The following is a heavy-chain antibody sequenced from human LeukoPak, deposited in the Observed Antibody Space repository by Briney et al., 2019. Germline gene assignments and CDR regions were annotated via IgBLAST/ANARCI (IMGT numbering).Heavy chain of an antibody. Sequence: GGSLRLSCAASGFTFSSYAMNWVRQAPGKGLEWVSVIRGSGGSTNYADSVEGRFTISRDNSKNKLYLQMNSLRAEDTAVYYCARDKYYGSGMPPWGYWGQGTLVTVSS. CDR3: ARDKYYGSGMPPWGY. CDR1: GFTFSSYA. D-gene: IGHD3-10*01. J-gene: IGHJ4*02. CDR2: IRGSGGST. V-gene: IGHV3-23*01.